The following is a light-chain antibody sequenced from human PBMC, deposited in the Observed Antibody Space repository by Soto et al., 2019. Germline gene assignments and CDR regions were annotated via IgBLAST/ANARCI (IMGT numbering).Light chain of an antibody. CDR3: SSYTGDRHFYV. V-gene: IGLV2-8*01. CDR1: GSDVGTYNF. Sequence: QSALNQPPSASGSPGQSVSISCTGTGSDVGTYNFVSWYQQHPGKAPKLLIYEVTKRPSGVPDRFSGSKSGNTASLTVSGLQAEDEAEYFCSSYTGDRHFYVFGTGTKVTVL. J-gene: IGLJ1*01. CDR2: EVT.